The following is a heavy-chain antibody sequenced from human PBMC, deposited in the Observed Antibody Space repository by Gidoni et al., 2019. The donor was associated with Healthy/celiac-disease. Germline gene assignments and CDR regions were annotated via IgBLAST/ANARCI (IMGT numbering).Heavy chain of an antibody. J-gene: IGHJ4*02. V-gene: IGHV5-51*01. CDR1: GYSFTSYW. Sequence: EVQLVQSGAEVKKPGESLKISCMGSGYSFTSYWIGWVRQMPGKGLEWMGIIYPGDSDTRYSPSFQGQVTISADKSISTAYLQWSSLKASDTAMYYCARGDCSGGSCYRAFGYWGQGTLVTVSS. D-gene: IGHD2-15*01. CDR2: IYPGDSDT. CDR3: ARGDCSGGSCYRAFGY.